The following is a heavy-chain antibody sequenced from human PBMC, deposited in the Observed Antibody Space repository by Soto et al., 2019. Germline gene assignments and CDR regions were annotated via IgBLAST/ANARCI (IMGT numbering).Heavy chain of an antibody. Sequence: GGSLRLSCAASGFTFSSYAMSWVRQAPGKGLEWVSAISGSGGSTYYADSVKGRFTISRDNSKNTLYLQMNSLRAEDTAVYYCAKGGGYCSGGSCYEDYMDVWGKGTTVTVSS. D-gene: IGHD2-15*01. V-gene: IGHV3-23*01. J-gene: IGHJ6*03. CDR2: ISGSGGST. CDR1: GFTFSSYA. CDR3: AKGGGYCSGGSCYEDYMDV.